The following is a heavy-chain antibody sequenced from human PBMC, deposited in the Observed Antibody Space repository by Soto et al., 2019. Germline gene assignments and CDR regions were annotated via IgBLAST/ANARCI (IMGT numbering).Heavy chain of an antibody. CDR2: IYYSGST. CDR1: GGSISSSSYY. J-gene: IGHJ4*02. D-gene: IGHD6-19*01. V-gene: IGHV4-39*01. CDR3: AREDSSGWYFEGSGDFDY. Sequence: QLQLQESGPGLVKPSETLSLTCTVSGGSISSSSYYWGWIRQPPGKGLEWIGSIYYSGSTYYNPSLKSRVTISVDTSKNQFSLKLSSVTAADTAVYYCAREDSSGWYFEGSGDFDYWGQGTLVTVSS.